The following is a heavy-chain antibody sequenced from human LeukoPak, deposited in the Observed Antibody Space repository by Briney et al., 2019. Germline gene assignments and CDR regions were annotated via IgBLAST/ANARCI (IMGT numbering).Heavy chain of an antibody. V-gene: IGHV3-30-3*01. J-gene: IGHJ4*02. CDR2: ISYDGSNK. CDR1: GFTFSSYA. D-gene: IGHD3-16*01. Sequence: PGGPLRLSCAASGFTFSSYAMHWVRQAPGKGLEWVAVISYDGSNKYYADSVKGRFTISRDNSKNTLYLQMNSLRAEDTAVYYCARSLFYREGGVTFDYWGQGTLVTVSS. CDR3: ARSLFYREGGVTFDY.